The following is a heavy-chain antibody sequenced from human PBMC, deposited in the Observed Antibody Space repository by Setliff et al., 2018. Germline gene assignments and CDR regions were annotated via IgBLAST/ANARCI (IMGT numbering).Heavy chain of an antibody. CDR3: ARHRVGNSGYAIPILDF. Sequence: GESLKISCKASGYSFTDYWIAWVRQMPGKGLEWMGIIYPSNSNIKYSPSFEAQITFSVDKSITTAYLQWSSLKASDTAIDYCARHRVGNSGYAIPILDFWGQGALVTVSS. V-gene: IGHV5-51*01. D-gene: IGHD5-12*01. CDR2: IYPSNSNI. J-gene: IGHJ4*02. CDR1: GYSFTDYW.